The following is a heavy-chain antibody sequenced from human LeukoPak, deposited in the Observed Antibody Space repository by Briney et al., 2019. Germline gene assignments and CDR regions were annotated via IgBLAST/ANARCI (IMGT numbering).Heavy chain of an antibody. J-gene: IGHJ3*02. CDR3: ARRGYSYGYDAFDI. V-gene: IGHV4-59*01. Sequence: PSETLSLTRTVSGGSISSYYWSWIRQPPGKGLDWIGYIYYGGSTNYNPSLKSRVTISVDTSKNQFSLKLSSVTAADTAVYYCARRGYSYGYDAFDIWGQGTMITVSS. CDR1: GGSISSYY. D-gene: IGHD5-18*01. CDR2: IYYGGST.